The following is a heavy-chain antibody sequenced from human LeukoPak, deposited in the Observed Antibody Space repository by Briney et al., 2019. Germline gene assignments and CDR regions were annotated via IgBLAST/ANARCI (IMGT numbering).Heavy chain of an antibody. D-gene: IGHD3-22*01. V-gene: IGHV3-48*01. CDR1: GFTFSSFG. CDR2: ISSSSSTI. Sequence: GGSLRLSCAASGFTFSSFGINWVRQAPGKGLEWVSYISSSSSTIYYADSVKGRFTISRDNAKNSLYLQMNSLRAEDTAVYYCARETYYYDSSGYLDAFDIWGQGTMVTVSS. CDR3: ARETYYYDSSGYLDAFDI. J-gene: IGHJ3*02.